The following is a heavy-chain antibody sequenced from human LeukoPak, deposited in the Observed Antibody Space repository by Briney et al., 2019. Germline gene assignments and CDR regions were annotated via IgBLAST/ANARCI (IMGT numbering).Heavy chain of an antibody. J-gene: IGHJ4*02. Sequence: SETLSLTCTVSGGSISSYYWSWIRQPPGKGLEWIGYIYYSGSTNYNPSLKSRVTITVDTSKNQFSLKLSSVTAADTAVYYCARYGSGSRFDYWGQGTLVTVSS. CDR3: ARYGSGSRFDY. V-gene: IGHV4-59*08. D-gene: IGHD3-10*01. CDR2: IYYSGST. CDR1: GGSISSYY.